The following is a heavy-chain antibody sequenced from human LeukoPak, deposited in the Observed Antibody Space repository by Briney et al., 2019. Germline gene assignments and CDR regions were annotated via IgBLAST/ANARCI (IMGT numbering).Heavy chain of an antibody. CDR3: AKDSRITMIVGEFDY. D-gene: IGHD3-22*01. Sequence: GGSLRLSCAASGFTFSSYAMHWVRQAPGKGLEWVSAISGSGGSTYYADSVKGRFTISRDNSKNTLYLQMNSLRAEDTAVYYCAKDSRITMIVGEFDYWGQGTLVTVSS. J-gene: IGHJ4*02. CDR1: GFTFSSYA. V-gene: IGHV3-23*01. CDR2: ISGSGGST.